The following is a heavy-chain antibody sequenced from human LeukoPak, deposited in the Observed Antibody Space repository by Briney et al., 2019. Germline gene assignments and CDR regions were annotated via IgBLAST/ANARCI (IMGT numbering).Heavy chain of an antibody. CDR3: AKSDWFDP. CDR2: IKGDGTSA. J-gene: IGHJ5*02. CDR1: GFTLSSYW. Sequence: PGGSLRLSCAASGFTLSSYWMHWVRQAPRKGLVWVSRIKGDGTSASYADSVKGRFTSSTDNAKNTLYLQMNSLRAEDTAVYFCAKSDWFDPWGQGTLVTVSS. V-gene: IGHV3-74*01.